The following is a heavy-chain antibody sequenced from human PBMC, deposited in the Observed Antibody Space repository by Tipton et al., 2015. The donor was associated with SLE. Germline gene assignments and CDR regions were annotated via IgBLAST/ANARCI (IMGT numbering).Heavy chain of an antibody. CDR1: GGSFSGYY. CDR2: INYSGST. CDR3: ARAEGSWDAFDI. Sequence: TLSLTCAVYGGSFSGYYWSWIRQPPGKGLEWIGEINYSGSTYYNPSLKSRVTISVDTSKNQFSLKLSSVTAADTAVYYCARAEGSWDAFDIWGQGTMVTVSS. D-gene: IGHD2-15*01. V-gene: IGHV4-34*01. J-gene: IGHJ3*02.